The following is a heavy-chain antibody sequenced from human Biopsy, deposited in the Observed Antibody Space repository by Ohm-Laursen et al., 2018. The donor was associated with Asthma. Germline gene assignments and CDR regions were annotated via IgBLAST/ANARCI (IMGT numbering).Heavy chain of an antibody. CDR3: ASDFPKDYVRYNFQF. D-gene: IGHD4-17*01. CDR1: GYILTDLS. CDR2: HDHEEGGT. V-gene: IGHV1-24*01. J-gene: IGHJ4*02. Sequence: SVKVSCKVSGYILTDLSLHWVRQAPGQGLEWMGGHDHEEGGTVNARRFQGRVTMTEDTSTDTAYMELSSLTSDDTAVYYCASDFPKDYVRYNFQFWGQGTLVTVSS.